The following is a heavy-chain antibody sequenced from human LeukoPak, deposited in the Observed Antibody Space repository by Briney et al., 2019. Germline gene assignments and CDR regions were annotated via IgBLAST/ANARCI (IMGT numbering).Heavy chain of an antibody. CDR2: IYSGGST. D-gene: IGHD1-26*01. J-gene: IGHJ4*02. Sequence: GGSLRLSCAASGFTVSSNYMSWVRQAPGKGLEWVSVIYSGGSTYYADSVKGRFTISRDNSKNTLYLQMNSLRAEDTAVYYCARVHAATGSFDYWGQGTLVAVAS. CDR1: GFTVSSNY. CDR3: ARVHAATGSFDY. V-gene: IGHV3-53*01.